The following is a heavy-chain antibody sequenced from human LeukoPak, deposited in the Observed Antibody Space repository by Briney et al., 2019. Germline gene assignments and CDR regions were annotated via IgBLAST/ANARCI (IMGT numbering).Heavy chain of an antibody. CDR3: ARASPFDP. Sequence: SETLSHTCTVSGGSISSSSYYWGWIRQPPGKGLEWIGSIYYSGSTYYNPSLKSRVTISVDTSKNRFSLKLSSVTAADTAVYYCARASPFDPWGQGTLVTVSS. CDR1: GGSISSSSYY. V-gene: IGHV4-39*07. J-gene: IGHJ5*02. CDR2: IYYSGST.